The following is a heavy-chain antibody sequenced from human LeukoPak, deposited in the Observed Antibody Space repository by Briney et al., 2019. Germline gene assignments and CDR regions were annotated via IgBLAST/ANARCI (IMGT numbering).Heavy chain of an antibody. Sequence: QPGGSLRLSCAASGFTFSSYGMHWVRQAPGKGLECVVVISYDGSNKYYADSVKGRFTISRDNSKNTLYLQMNSLRAEDTAVYYCARVASGSYKGYFDYWGQGTLVTVSS. CDR1: GFTFSSYG. CDR2: ISYDGSNK. D-gene: IGHD1-26*01. V-gene: IGHV3-30*03. CDR3: ARVASGSYKGYFDY. J-gene: IGHJ4*02.